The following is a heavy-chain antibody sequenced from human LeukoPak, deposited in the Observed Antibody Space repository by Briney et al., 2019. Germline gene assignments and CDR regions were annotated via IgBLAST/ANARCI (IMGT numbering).Heavy chain of an antibody. J-gene: IGHJ4*02. CDR2: ISTSSSYK. CDR3: ARDLEDYNNYGEMAI. CDR1: GFTFNSYW. D-gene: IGHD4-11*01. V-gene: IGHV3-21*01. Sequence: GGSLRLSCAASGFTFNSYWMSWVRQAPGKGLEWVSTISTSSSYKYYADSVKGRFTISRDNAKNSLYLQMNSLRAEDTAIYYCARDLEDYNNYGEMAIWGQGALVTVSS.